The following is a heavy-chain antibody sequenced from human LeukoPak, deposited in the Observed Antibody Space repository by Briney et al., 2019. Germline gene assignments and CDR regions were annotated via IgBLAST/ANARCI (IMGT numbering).Heavy chain of an antibody. J-gene: IGHJ5*02. V-gene: IGHV4-39*07. CDR2: IYYSGST. D-gene: IGHD3-22*01. Sequence: SETLSLTCTVSGGSISSSSYYWGWIRQPPGKGLEWIGSIYYSGSTYYNPSLKSRVTISVDTSKNQFSLKLSSVTAADTAVYYCARVGYDSSHFNNWFDPWGQGTLVTVSS. CDR3: ARVGYDSSHFNNWFDP. CDR1: GGSISSSSYY.